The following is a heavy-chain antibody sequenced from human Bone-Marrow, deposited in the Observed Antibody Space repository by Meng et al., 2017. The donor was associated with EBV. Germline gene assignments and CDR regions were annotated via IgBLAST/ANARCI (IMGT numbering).Heavy chain of an antibody. D-gene: IGHD3-22*01. CDR2: INPGNGNT. J-gene: IGHJ5*02. CDR3: ARGYYDSSGSYDWFDP. Sequence: QVTLVQSGAEVKKPGASVKGSCKASGYTFTTYTIHWVRQAPGQRLEWMGWINPGNGNTEYSQKFQGRLTFTRDTSASTAYMELSSLRSEDTAIYYCARGYYDSSGSYDWFDPWGQGTLVTVSS. V-gene: IGHV1-3*01. CDR1: GYTFTTYT.